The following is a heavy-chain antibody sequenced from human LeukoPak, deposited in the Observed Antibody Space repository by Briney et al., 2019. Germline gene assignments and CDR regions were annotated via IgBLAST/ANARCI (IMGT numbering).Heavy chain of an antibody. Sequence: GGSQRLSCAASGFTFSGSAMHWVRQASGKGLEWVVRIRSKANSYATAYAASVKGRFTISRDDSKNTAYLQMNSLKTEDTAVYYCTRLGLFGELNDYWGQGTLVTVSS. D-gene: IGHD3-10*01. V-gene: IGHV3-73*01. CDR3: TRLGLFGELNDY. J-gene: IGHJ4*02. CDR2: IRSKANSYAT. CDR1: GFTFSGSA.